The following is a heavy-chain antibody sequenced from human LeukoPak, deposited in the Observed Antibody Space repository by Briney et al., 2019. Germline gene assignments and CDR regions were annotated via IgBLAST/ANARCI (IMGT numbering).Heavy chain of an antibody. J-gene: IGHJ4*02. Sequence: ASVKVSCKASGYTFTGHYMHWVRQAPGQGLEWMGWINPTTGGTQYAQKFQGRVTMTRDTSISTAYMELNRLRSDDTAIYYCAKVIEGAVAFDYWGQGTLVTVSS. CDR3: AKVIEGAVAFDY. CDR2: INPTTGGT. V-gene: IGHV1-2*02. CDR1: GYTFTGHY. D-gene: IGHD6-19*01.